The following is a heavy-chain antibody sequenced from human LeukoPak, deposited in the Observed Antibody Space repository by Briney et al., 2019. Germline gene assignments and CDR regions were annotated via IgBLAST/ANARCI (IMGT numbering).Heavy chain of an antibody. CDR1: GYTFTSYD. J-gene: IGHJ6*03. CDR2: MNPNSGNT. V-gene: IGHV1-8*03. CDR3: ARVAGGTTVTTRPRDYYYMDV. D-gene: IGHD4-17*01. Sequence: ASVKVSCKASGYTFTSYDINWVRQATGQGLEWMGWMNPNSGNTGYAQKFQGRVTITRNTSISTAYMELSSLRSEDTAVYYCARVAGGTTVTTRPRDYYYMDVWGKGTTVTVSS.